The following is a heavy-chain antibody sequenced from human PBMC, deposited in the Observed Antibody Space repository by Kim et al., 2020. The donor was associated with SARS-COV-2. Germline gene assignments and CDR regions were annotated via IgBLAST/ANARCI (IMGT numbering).Heavy chain of an antibody. V-gene: IGHV1-46*01. CDR2: T. CDR3: ARCMATVTTADF. Sequence: TTYAQKFQGRLTMNTDTSSSTVYMELSSLRSEDTAVYYCARCMATVTTADFWGQGTLVTVSS. J-gene: IGHJ4*02. D-gene: IGHD4-17*01.